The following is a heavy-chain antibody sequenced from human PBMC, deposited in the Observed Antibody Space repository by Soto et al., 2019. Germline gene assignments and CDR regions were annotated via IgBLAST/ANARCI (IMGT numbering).Heavy chain of an antibody. V-gene: IGHV4-30-4*01. CDR3: AREGGRGVAARKNWFDP. D-gene: IGHD6-13*01. Sequence: SETLSLTCTVSGGSFSSGDYYWSWIRQPPGKGLEWIGYVYYIGSAYYNPSLKSRVTISVDTSKNQFSLKLSSVTAADTAVYYCAREGGRGVAARKNWFDPWGQGTLVTVSS. CDR1: GGSFSSGDYY. CDR2: VYYIGSA. J-gene: IGHJ5*02.